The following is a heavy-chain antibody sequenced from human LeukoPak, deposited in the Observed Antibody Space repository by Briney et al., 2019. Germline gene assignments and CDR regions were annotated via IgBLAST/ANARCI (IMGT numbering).Heavy chain of an antibody. V-gene: IGHV3-9*01. Sequence: PGRSLRLSCAASGFTFDDYAMHWVRQAPGKGLEWVSGISWNSGSIGYADSVKGRFTISRDNAKNSLYLQMNSLRAEDTALYYCAKDIEGYNWNDVGLDYWGQGTLVTVSS. CDR1: GFTFDDYA. CDR3: AKDIEGYNWNDVGLDY. CDR2: ISWNSGSI. J-gene: IGHJ4*02. D-gene: IGHD1-20*01.